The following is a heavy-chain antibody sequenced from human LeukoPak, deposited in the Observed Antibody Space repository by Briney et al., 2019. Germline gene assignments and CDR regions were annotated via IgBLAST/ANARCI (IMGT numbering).Heavy chain of an antibody. CDR2: INPNSGGT. CDR1: GYTFTGYY. Sequence: ASVKVSCKASGYTFTGYYMHWVRQAPGQGLEWMGWINPNSGGTNYAQKFQGRVTMTRDTSISTAYMVLSRLRSDDTAVYYCARGRLVVVVAADYWGQGTLVTVSS. J-gene: IGHJ4*02. CDR3: ARGRLVVVVAADY. V-gene: IGHV1-2*02. D-gene: IGHD2-15*01.